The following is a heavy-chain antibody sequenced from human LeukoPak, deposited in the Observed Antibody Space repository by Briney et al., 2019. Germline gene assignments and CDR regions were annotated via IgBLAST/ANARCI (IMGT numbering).Heavy chain of an antibody. CDR2: IYSTGSA. J-gene: IGHJ4*01. D-gene: IGHD3-22*01. V-gene: IGHV4-59*08. Sequence: NASETLSLTCTVSGSSINNNCWTWIRQPPGKGLEWIGHIYSTGSANYNPSLKSRVLISGDTSKNQISLKLTSVTAADTAVYFCARHRDYYDTWGHGSVVTVSS. CDR1: GSSINNNC. CDR3: ARHRDYYDT.